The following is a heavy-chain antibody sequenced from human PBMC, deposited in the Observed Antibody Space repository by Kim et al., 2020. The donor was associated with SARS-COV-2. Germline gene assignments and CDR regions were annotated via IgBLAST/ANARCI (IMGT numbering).Heavy chain of an antibody. V-gene: IGHV3-21*01. CDR3: ARDAGWDDYGAPFDY. CDR2: ISSSSSYI. CDR1: GFTFSSYS. Sequence: GGSLRLSCAASGFTFSSYSMNWVRQAPGKGLEWVSSISSSSSYIYYADSVKGRFTISRDNAKNSLYLQMNSLRAEDTAVYYCARDAGWDDYGAPFDYWGQGTLVTVSS. D-gene: IGHD4-17*01. J-gene: IGHJ4*02.